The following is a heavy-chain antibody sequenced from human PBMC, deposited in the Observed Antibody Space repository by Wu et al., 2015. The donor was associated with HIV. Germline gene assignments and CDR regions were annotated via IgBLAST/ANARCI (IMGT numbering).Heavy chain of an antibody. CDR1: GGTFSSYA. CDR3: ARDRKISVIGRGIAAAVDYYYYGMDV. D-gene: IGHD6-13*01. Sequence: QVQLVQSGAEVKKPGSSVKVSCKASGGTFSSYAISWVRQAPGQGLEWMGGIIPIFGTANYAQKFQGRVTITTDESTSTAYMELSSLRSEDTAVYYCARDRKISVIGRGIAAAVDYYYYGMDVWGQGTTVTVSS. J-gene: IGHJ6*02. CDR2: IIPIFGTA. V-gene: IGHV1-69*05.